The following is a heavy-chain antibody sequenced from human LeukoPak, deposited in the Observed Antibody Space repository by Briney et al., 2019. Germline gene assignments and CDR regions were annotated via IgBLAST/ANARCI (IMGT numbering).Heavy chain of an antibody. D-gene: IGHD6-13*01. J-gene: IGHJ4*02. CDR1: GDSISSYY. CDR2: IYTSGST. CDR3: ARGNIEAAGRAFDY. V-gene: IGHV4-4*07. Sequence: PSETLSLTCTVSGDSISSYYWSWIRQPAGKGLEWIGRIYTSGSTNYNPSLKSRVTMSVDTSKNQFSLKLSSVTAADTAVYYCARGNIEAAGRAFDYWGQGTLVTVSS.